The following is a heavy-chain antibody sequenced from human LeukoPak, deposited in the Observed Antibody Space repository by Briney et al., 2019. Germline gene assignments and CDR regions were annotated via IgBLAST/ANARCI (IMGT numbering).Heavy chain of an antibody. CDR2: ISAYNGNT. D-gene: IGHD6-13*01. Sequence: ASVKVSCKASGYIFTGYYMHWVRQAPGQGLEWMGWISAYNGNTNYAQKLQGRVTMTTDTSTSTAYMELRSLRSDDTAVYYCARDEGSGSSWYWGDYYYYMDVWGKGTTVTVSS. J-gene: IGHJ6*03. V-gene: IGHV1-18*04. CDR1: GYIFTGYY. CDR3: ARDEGSGSSWYWGDYYYYMDV.